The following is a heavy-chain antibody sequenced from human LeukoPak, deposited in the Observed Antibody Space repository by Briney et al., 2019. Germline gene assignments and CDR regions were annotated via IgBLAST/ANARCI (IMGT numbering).Heavy chain of an antibody. CDR3: AVSMKGFPEAYFDY. CDR1: GYTFTGHY. D-gene: IGHD1-14*01. J-gene: IGHJ4*02. CDR2: INPNSGGT. Sequence: ASVKVSCKASGYTFTGHYMHWVRQAPGQGLEWMGWINPNSGGTNYAQKFQGRVTMTRDTSISTAYMELSRLRSDDTAVYYCAVSMKGFPEAYFDYWGQGTLVTVSS. V-gene: IGHV1-2*02.